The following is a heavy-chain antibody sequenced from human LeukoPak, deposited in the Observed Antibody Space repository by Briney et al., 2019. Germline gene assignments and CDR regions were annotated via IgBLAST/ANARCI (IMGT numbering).Heavy chain of an antibody. CDR1: GGSISSYY. CDR3: ARDRYYYDSSGYYYFDY. J-gene: IGHJ4*02. CDR2: IYYSGST. Sequence: PSETLSLTCTVSGGSISSYYWSWIRRPPGKGLEWIGYIYYSGSTIYNPSLKSRVTMSVDTSKNQFSLKLSSVTAADTAVYYCARDRYYYDSSGYYYFDYWGQGTLVTVSS. D-gene: IGHD3-22*01. V-gene: IGHV4-59*12.